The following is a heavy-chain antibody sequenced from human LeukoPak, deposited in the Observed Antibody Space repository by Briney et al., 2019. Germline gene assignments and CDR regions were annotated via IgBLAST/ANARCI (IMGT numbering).Heavy chain of an antibody. J-gene: IGHJ4*02. Sequence: GGSLRLSCAASGFTFSGSGMSWVRQAPGKGLEWISSSGDSDGSTYYADSLKGRFTISRDNSKNTLYLQMNNLRAEDTAVYYCAKEFKPLTVVTAIRGFDYWGQGTLVTVSS. CDR1: GFTFSGSG. CDR3: AKEFKPLTVVTAIRGFDY. D-gene: IGHD2-21*02. CDR2: SGDSDGST. V-gene: IGHV3-23*01.